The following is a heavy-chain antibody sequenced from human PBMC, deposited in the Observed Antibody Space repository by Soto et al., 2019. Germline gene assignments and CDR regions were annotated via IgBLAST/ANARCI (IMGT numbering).Heavy chain of an antibody. Sequence: PGGSLRLSCAASGFTFSSYAMHWVRQAPGKGLEWVAVISYDGSNKYYADSVKGRFTISRDNSKNTLYLQMNSLRAEDTAVYYCARDWNYNYFDYWGQGTLVTVSS. CDR3: ARDWNYNYFDY. CDR1: GFTFSSYA. D-gene: IGHD1-7*01. CDR2: ISYDGSNK. V-gene: IGHV3-30-3*01. J-gene: IGHJ4*02.